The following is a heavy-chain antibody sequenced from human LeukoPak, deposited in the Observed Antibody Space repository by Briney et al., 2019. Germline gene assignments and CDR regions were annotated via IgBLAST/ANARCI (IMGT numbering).Heavy chain of an antibody. D-gene: IGHD3-10*01. Sequence: SEALSLTCTVSGGSVSSGNYYWSWIRQPPGMGLEWIGYIYYSGSTNYNPSLKSRVTISVDTSKNQFSLKLSSVTAADTAVYYCARTDITMIRGVHFDYWGQGTLVTVSS. CDR3: ARTDITMIRGVHFDY. CDR2: IYYSGST. CDR1: GGSVSSGNYY. V-gene: IGHV4-61*01. J-gene: IGHJ4*02.